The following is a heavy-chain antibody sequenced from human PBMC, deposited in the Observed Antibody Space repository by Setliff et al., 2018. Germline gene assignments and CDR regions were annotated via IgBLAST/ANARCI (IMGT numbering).Heavy chain of an antibody. Sequence: SETLSLTCTVSGGSISSGDYYWSWIRQHPGKGLEWIGYIYYSGSTNYNPSLKSRVTISLDTSKNQFSLNLTSVTAADTAVYYCARASSGWYSAYYYYMDVWGKGTTVTVSS. V-gene: IGHV4-30-4*08. CDR1: GGSISSGDYY. D-gene: IGHD6-19*01. CDR2: IYYSGST. CDR3: ARASSGWYSAYYYYMDV. J-gene: IGHJ6*03.